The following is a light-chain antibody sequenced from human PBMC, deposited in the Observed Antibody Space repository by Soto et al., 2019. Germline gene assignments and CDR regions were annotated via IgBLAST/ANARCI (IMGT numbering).Light chain of an antibody. J-gene: IGLJ2*01. V-gene: IGLV2-14*01. CDR1: SSDIGGYNF. CDR2: EVN. Sequence: QSALTQPASVSGSPGQSITISCTGTSSDIGGYNFVSWYQQHPGKAPKLLIHEVNNRPSGVSIRFSGSKSGNTASLTISGLQDEDEADYYCSSDTSSSTLIFGGGTKLTVL. CDR3: SSDTSSSTLI.